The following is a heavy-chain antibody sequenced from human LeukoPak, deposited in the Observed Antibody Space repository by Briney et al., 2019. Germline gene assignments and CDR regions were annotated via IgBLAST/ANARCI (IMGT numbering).Heavy chain of an antibody. CDR1: GGSISSYY. J-gene: IGHJ6*02. Sequence: SETLSLTCTVSGGSISSYYWSWIRQPPGKGLEWIGYIYYSGSTNYNPSLKSRATISVDTSKNQFSLKLSSVTAADTAVYYCARESGSHYYYGMDVWGQGTTVTVSS. D-gene: IGHD3-22*01. CDR3: ARESGSHYYYGMDV. CDR2: IYYSGST. V-gene: IGHV4-59*08.